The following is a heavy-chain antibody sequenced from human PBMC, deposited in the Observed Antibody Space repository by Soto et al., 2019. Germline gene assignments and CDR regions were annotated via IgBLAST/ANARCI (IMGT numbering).Heavy chain of an antibody. CDR3: AREIMPLTNDWYFDL. J-gene: IGHJ2*01. CDR2: IFDSGST. D-gene: IGHD2-8*01. V-gene: IGHV4-30-4*01. CDR1: GGSISGGVHS. Sequence: QVQLQESGPGLVKPSETLSLTCTVSGGSISGGVHSWSWIRQPPGKGLEWIGHIFDSGSTYYNPSLKSRLTISVDTSKNQFSLRLSSVTAADTAVYYCAREIMPLTNDWYFDLWGWGTLVTVSS.